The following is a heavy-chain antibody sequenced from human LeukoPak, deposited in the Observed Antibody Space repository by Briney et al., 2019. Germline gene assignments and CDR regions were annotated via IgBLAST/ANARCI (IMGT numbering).Heavy chain of an antibody. V-gene: IGHV3-11*05. Sequence: GGSLRLSCAVSGFTFSDYYMTWIRQAPGKGLEWVSYISSSSTYTNYADSVKGRFTISGDNAKNSLYLQMNSLRAEDTAVYYCARERIYSSGWYLIDYWGQGTLVTVSS. CDR2: ISSSSTYT. J-gene: IGHJ4*02. D-gene: IGHD6-19*01. CDR1: GFTFSDYY. CDR3: ARERIYSSGWYLIDY.